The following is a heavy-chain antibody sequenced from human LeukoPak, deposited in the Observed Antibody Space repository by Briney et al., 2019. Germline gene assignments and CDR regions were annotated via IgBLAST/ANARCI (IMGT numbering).Heavy chain of an antibody. V-gene: IGHV4-34*01. CDR2: INHSGST. D-gene: IGHD5-24*01. J-gene: IGHJ4*02. Sequence: SETLSLTCAVYGGSFSGYYWSWIRQPPGKGLEWIGEINHSGSTNYNPSLKSRVTISVDTSKNQFSLKLSSVTAADTAVYYCARDLDGYPTAYWGQGTLVTVSS. CDR1: GGSFSGYY. CDR3: ARDLDGYPTAY.